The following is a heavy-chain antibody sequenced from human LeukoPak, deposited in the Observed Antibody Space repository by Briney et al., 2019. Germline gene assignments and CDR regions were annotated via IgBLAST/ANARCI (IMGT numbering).Heavy chain of an antibody. CDR2: IIPILDTT. J-gene: IGHJ4*02. Sequence: GASVKVSCKDSGGTLSNYAINWVRQAPGQGLEWMGRIIPILDTTNYAQKFQGRVTIITDESTSTAYMELITLRSGDTAVYYCAGESFSRRAGITMVRGVITYWGQGTLVTVSS. D-gene: IGHD3-10*01. CDR1: GGTLSNYA. CDR3: AGESFSRRAGITMVRGVITY. V-gene: IGHV1-69*11.